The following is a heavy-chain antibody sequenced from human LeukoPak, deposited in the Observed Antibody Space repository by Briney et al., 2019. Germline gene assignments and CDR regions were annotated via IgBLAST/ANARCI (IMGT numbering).Heavy chain of an antibody. D-gene: IGHD1-1*01. V-gene: IGHV3-7*01. J-gene: IGHJ6*03. Sequence: GGSLRLSCAASGFTFSSYWMSWVRQAPGKGLEWVANIKQDGSEKYYVDSVKGRFTISRDNAKNSLYLQMNSLRAEDTAVYYCARGGTTGTTLDYYYMGVWGKGTTVTVSS. CDR2: IKQDGSEK. CDR3: ARGGTTGTTLDYYYMGV. CDR1: GFTFSSYW.